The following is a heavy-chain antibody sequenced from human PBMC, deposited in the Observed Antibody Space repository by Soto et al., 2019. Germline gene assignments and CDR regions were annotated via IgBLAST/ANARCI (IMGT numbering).Heavy chain of an antibody. D-gene: IGHD1-26*01. J-gene: IGHJ5*02. CDR3: ARWVDSGSYYDWFDP. Sequence: ASVKVSCKASGYTFTSYAMHWGRQAPGQRLEWMGWINAGNGNTKYSQKFQGRVTITRDTSASTAYMELSSLRSEDTAVYYCARWVDSGSYYDWFDPWGQGTLVTVSS. CDR1: GYTFTSYA. V-gene: IGHV1-3*01. CDR2: INAGNGNT.